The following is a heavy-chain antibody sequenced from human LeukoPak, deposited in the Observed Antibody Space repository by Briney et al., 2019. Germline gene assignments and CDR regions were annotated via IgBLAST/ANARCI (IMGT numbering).Heavy chain of an antibody. V-gene: IGHV1-8*01. D-gene: IGHD3-10*01. CDR1: GYTFTSYD. CDR2: MNPNSGKT. Sequence: ASVKVSCKASGYTFTSYDINWVRQATGQGLEWMGWMNPNSGKTGYAQKFQGRVTMTRNTSISTAYMELSSLRSEDTAVYYCARETSSSPTLYYGSGSYSYWGQGTLVTVSS. J-gene: IGHJ4*02. CDR3: ARETSSSPTLYYGSGSYSY.